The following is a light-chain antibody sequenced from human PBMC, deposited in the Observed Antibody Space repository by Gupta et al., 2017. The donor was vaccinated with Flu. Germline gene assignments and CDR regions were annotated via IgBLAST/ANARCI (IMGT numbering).Light chain of an antibody. J-gene: IGKJ2*01. Sequence: DVVMTQSPLSLPVTPGEPASISCRSSQSLLHSDEKNYLDWYLQKPGQSPQLLIYLGSSRASGVPDRFNGSGSGTDFTLKISRVEADDVGIYYCMQGLLTPTTFGQGTKLEIK. CDR1: QSLLHSDEKNY. CDR3: MQGLLTPTT. CDR2: LGS. V-gene: IGKV2-28*01.